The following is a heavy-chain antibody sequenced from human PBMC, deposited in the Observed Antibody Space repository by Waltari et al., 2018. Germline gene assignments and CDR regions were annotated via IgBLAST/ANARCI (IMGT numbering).Heavy chain of an antibody. CDR1: GGSISSGSYY. V-gene: IGHV4-61*02. J-gene: IGHJ6*03. Sequence: QVQLQESGPGLVKPSQTLSLTCTVSGGSISSGSYYWSWIRQPAGKGLEWIGRIYTSGSTNHNPSLKSRVTISVDTSKNQFSLKLSAVTAADTAVYYCARDGFRVTTSYYYYMDVWGKGTTVTVSS. D-gene: IGHD4-4*01. CDR3: ARDGFRVTTSYYYYMDV. CDR2: IYTSGST.